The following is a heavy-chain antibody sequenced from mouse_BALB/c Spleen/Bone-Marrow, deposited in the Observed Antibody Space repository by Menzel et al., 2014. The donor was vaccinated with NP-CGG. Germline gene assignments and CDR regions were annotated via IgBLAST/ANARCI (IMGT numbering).Heavy chain of an antibody. D-gene: IGHD2-3*01. J-gene: IGHJ3*01. CDR1: GFDFSGFW. Sequence: EVKLVESGGGLVQPGGSLKLSCAASGFDFSGFWMGWVRQAPGKGLEWIGEINPDSSTINYAPSLKDRFIISRDNAKNTLYLQGSKVRSEDTALYYCARLGYYGGFAYWGQGTLVTVSA. CDR3: ARLGYYGGFAY. CDR2: INPDSSTI. V-gene: IGHV4-1*02.